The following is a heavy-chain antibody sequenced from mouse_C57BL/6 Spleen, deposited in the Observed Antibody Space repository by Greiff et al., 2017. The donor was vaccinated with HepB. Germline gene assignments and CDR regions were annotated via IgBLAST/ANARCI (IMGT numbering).Heavy chain of an antibody. D-gene: IGHD2-5*01. J-gene: IGHJ3*01. Sequence: VQLKESGGGLVKPGGSLKLSCAASGFTFSDYGMHWVRQAPEKGLEWVAYISSGSSTIYYADTVKGRFTISRDNAKNTRFLQMTSLRSEDTAMYYCARKTYYSKAYWGQGTLVTVSA. CDR2: ISSGSSTI. V-gene: IGHV5-17*01. CDR3: ARKTYYSKAY. CDR1: GFTFSDYG.